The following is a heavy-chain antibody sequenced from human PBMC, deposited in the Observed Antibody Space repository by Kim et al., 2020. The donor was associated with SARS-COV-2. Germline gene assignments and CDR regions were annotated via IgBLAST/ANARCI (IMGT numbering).Heavy chain of an antibody. CDR2: INYSGST. CDR1: GGSISSSSYY. CDR3: ARREYSSGGRPFDY. Sequence: SETLSLTCTVSGGSISSSSYYWGWIRQPPGKGLEWIGSINYSGSTNSNPSLQSRVTISVDTSKDQFSLNLGSPTAAGTAVYYCARREYSSGGRPFDYWGRGTLVTVPS. J-gene: IGHJ4*02. V-gene: IGHV4-39*01. D-gene: IGHD6-19*01.